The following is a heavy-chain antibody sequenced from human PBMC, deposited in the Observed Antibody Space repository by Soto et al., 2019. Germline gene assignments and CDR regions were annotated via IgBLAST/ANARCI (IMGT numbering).Heavy chain of an antibody. CDR3: ARDPAEYYDFWSGYPDLGGMDG. D-gene: IGHD3-3*01. CDR1: GFTFSSYS. J-gene: IGHJ6*02. Sequence: GSLRLSCASSGFTFSSYSMNWVRHSPGKGLEWVSSISSSSSYIYYADSVKGRFTISRDNAKNSLYLQMNSLRAEDTAVYYCARDPAEYYDFWSGYPDLGGMDGWGQGTTVTVSS. CDR2: ISSSSSYI. V-gene: IGHV3-21*01.